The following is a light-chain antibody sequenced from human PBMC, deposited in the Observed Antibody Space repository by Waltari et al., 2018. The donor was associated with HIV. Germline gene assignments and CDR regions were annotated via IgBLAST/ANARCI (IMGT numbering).Light chain of an antibody. J-gene: IGLJ2*01. CDR2: VEGSGSV. Sequence: QPVLTQSSSASASLESSVKLTCTLSSGHSSYIIAWHQQQPGKAPRYLMKVEGSGSVNKGSGVPDRFSGSSSGADRYLTISNLQSEDEADYYCETWDSDIRVFGGGTKLTVL. CDR3: ETWDSDIRV. V-gene: IGLV4-60*03. CDR1: SGHSSYI.